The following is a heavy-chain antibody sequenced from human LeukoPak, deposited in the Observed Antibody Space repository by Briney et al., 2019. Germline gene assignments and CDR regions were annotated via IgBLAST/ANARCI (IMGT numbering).Heavy chain of an antibody. Sequence: SETLSLTCTVSGDSIRSDYWIWIRQSAGKALEWIGRIYGSGSTSYNPSLKSRVTISVDTSKNQFSLKLSSVTAADTAVYFCARRSHYSGWYVWGQGTLVTVSS. CDR1: GDSIRSDY. J-gene: IGHJ1*01. D-gene: IGHD6-19*01. V-gene: IGHV4-4*07. CDR2: IYGSGST. CDR3: ARRSHYSGWYV.